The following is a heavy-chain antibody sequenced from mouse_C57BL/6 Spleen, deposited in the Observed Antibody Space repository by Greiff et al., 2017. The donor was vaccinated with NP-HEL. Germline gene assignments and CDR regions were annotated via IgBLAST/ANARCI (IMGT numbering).Heavy chain of an antibody. Sequence: QVQLKQSGAELVKPGASVKMSCKASGYTFTTYPIEWMKQNHGKSLEWIGNFHPYNDDTKYNEKFKGKATLTVEKSSSTVYLGLSRLTSDDSAVYYCARYYYDYHYFDDWGQGTTLTVSS. J-gene: IGHJ2*01. D-gene: IGHD2-4*01. CDR2: FHPYNDDT. CDR1: GYTFTTYP. CDR3: ARYYYDYHYFDD. V-gene: IGHV1-47*01.